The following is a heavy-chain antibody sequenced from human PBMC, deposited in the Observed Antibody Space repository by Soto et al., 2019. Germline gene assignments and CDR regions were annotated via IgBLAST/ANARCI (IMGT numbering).Heavy chain of an antibody. CDR1: GTSIGNYY. CDR2: IYYSGST. Sequence: PSETLSLTCTVSGTSIGNYYWSWIRQPPGKGLEWIGYIYYSGSTNYNPSLKSRATISVDTSKKQFSLKVKSVTAADTAVYYCASAAQVWPPFGSWGQGTLVTV. J-gene: IGHJ4*02. V-gene: IGHV4-59*01. D-gene: IGHD6-25*01. CDR3: ASAAQVWPPFGS.